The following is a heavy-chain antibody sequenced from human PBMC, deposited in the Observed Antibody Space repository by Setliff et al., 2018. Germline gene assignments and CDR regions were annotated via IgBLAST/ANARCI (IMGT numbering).Heavy chain of an antibody. CDR1: GGSISSSSYY. CDR3: RFWSGYYKNDY. V-gene: IGHV4-39*07. Sequence: PSETLSLTCTVSGGSISSSSYYWGWIRQPPGKGLEWLGSVYFSGYTYYNPSLSGRVTISIDTSKNQFSLRLTSVTAADTAVYYCRFWSGYYKNDYWGQGTRVTVSS. D-gene: IGHD3-3*01. CDR2: VYFSGYT. J-gene: IGHJ4*02.